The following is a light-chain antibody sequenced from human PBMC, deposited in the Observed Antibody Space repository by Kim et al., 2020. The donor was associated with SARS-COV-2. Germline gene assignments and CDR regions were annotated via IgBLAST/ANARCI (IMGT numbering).Light chain of an antibody. J-gene: IGLJ2*01. V-gene: IGLV1-51*01. Sequence: KVTISCSGRSASIGYNYVSWEQQLPGTVRKLLIFDSSKRPAGIPDRFSGSKSSTSAALGITGLQTGDEADYYCRTWDSGLSAGVVFGGGTQLTVL. CDR3: RTWDSGLSAGVV. CDR2: DSS. CDR1: SASIGYNY.